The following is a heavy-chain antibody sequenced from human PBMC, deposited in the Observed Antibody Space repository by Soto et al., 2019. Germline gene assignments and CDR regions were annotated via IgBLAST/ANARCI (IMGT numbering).Heavy chain of an antibody. V-gene: IGHV3-23*01. CDR3: AKEASSGWRKSLLDY. CDR2: ISGSGGST. Sequence: GGSVRLSCAASRFTFSSYAMSWVRQAPGKGLERVSAISGSGGSTYYADSVEGRFTISRDNSKNTLYLQMNSLRAEDTAVYYCAKEASSGWRKSLLDYWGQGTLGTVSS. CDR1: RFTFSSYA. D-gene: IGHD6-19*01. J-gene: IGHJ4*02.